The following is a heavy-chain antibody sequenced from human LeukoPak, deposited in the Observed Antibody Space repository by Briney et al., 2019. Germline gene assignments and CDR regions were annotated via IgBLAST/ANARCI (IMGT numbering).Heavy chain of an antibody. CDR2: ISGSGGST. CDR3: AKAPYIAGLGPFDY. Sequence: GSLRLSCVASGFTFSSYWMSWVRQAPGKGLEWVSAISGSGGSTYYADSVKGRFTISRDNSKNTLYLQMNSLRAEDTAVYYCAKAPYIAGLGPFDYWGQGTLVTVSS. CDR1: GFTFSSYW. V-gene: IGHV3-23*01. D-gene: IGHD6-13*01. J-gene: IGHJ4*02.